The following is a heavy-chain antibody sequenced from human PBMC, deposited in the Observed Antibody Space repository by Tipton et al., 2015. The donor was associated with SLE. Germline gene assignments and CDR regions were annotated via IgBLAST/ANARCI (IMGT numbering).Heavy chain of an antibody. Sequence: GSLRLSCAASGFTFSSYSMNWVRQAPGKGLEWVSSISSSSSYIYYADSVKGRFTISRDNAKNSLYLQMNSLRAEDTAVYYCARGSGWSYYYYYMDVWGKGTTVTVSS. CDR2: ISSSSSYI. D-gene: IGHD6-19*01. CDR3: ARGSGWSYYYYYMDV. V-gene: IGHV3-21*01. J-gene: IGHJ6*03. CDR1: GFTFSSYS.